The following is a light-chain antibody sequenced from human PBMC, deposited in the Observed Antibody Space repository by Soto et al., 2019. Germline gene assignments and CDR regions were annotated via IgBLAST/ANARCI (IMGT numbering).Light chain of an antibody. Sequence: QSALTQPASVSGSPGQSITISCTGTSSDVGSFNLVSWYQQHPGKAPKLMIYEVSKRPSTVSNRFSGSKSGNTASLTISGLQAEDEADYYCCSYAGSSTLVFGGGTKVTVL. J-gene: IGLJ2*01. CDR1: SSDVGSFNL. CDR2: EVS. V-gene: IGLV2-23*02. CDR3: CSYAGSSTLV.